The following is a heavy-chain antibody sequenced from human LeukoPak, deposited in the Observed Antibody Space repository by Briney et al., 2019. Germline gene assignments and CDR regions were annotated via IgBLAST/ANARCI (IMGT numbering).Heavy chain of an antibody. CDR3: ARGMRGIAGTNEDAFDI. V-gene: IGHV3-7*01. CDR2: IKQDGSEK. Sequence: PGGSLRFSCAASGFTFSSYWMSWVRQAPGKGLEWVAKIKQDGSEKYYVDSVKGRFTISRDNAKNSLYLQMNSLRAEDTAVYYCARGMRGIAGTNEDAFDIWGQGTMVTVSS. J-gene: IGHJ3*02. D-gene: IGHD1-20*01. CDR1: GFTFSSYW.